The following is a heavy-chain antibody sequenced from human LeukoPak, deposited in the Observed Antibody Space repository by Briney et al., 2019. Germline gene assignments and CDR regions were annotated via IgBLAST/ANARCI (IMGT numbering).Heavy chain of an antibody. CDR3: ARILRGPRRNWFDP. V-gene: IGHV4-4*02. J-gene: IGHJ5*02. CDR1: GGSISSSNW. CDR2: IYHSGST. Sequence: SETLSLTCAVSGGSISSSNWWSWVRQPPGKGLEWIGEIYHSGSTNYNPSLKSRVTISVDKSKNQFSLKLSSVTAADTAVYYCARILRGPRRNWFDPWGQGTLVTVSS. D-gene: IGHD3-3*01.